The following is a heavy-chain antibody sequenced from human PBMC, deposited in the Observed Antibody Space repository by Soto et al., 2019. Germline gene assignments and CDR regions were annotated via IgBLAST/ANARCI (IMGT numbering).Heavy chain of an antibody. CDR2: IIPIFGTA. V-gene: IGHV1-69*13. CDR1: GGTFSSYA. CDR3: ARGYYYDSSAFDY. J-gene: IGHJ4*02. D-gene: IGHD3-22*01. Sequence: SVKVSCNASGGTFSSYAISWVRPAPGQGLEWMGGIIPIFGTANYAQKFQGRVTITADESTSTAYMELSSLRSEDTAVYYCARGYYYDSSAFDYWGQGTLVTGSS.